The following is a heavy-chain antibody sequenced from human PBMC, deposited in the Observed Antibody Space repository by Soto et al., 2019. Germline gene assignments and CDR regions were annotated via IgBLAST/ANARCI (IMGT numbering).Heavy chain of an antibody. J-gene: IGHJ3*02. Sequence: SVKVSCKASGGTFSSYTISWVRQAPGQGLEWMGRIIPILGIANYAQKFQGRVTITADKSTSTAYMELSSLRSEDTAVYYCARDPPYCGGDCYSSIWGQGTMVTVSS. CDR2: IIPILGIA. V-gene: IGHV1-69*04. D-gene: IGHD2-21*01. CDR1: GGTFSSYT. CDR3: ARDPPYCGGDCYSSI.